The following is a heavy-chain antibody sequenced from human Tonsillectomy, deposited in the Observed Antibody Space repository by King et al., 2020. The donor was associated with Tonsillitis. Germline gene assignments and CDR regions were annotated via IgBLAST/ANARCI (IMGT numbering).Heavy chain of an antibody. Sequence: VQLVESGGGSVKPGGSLRLSCAASGFTFSDYYMSWIRQAPGKGLEWVSYISSSSSYTNYADSVKGRFTISRDNAKNSLYLQMNSLRAEDTAVYYCARDGGYYDILTGYYKGAFDIWGQGTMVTVSS. J-gene: IGHJ3*02. CDR2: ISSSSSYT. V-gene: IGHV3-11*06. D-gene: IGHD3-9*01. CDR3: ARDGGYYDILTGYYKGAFDI. CDR1: GFTFSDYY.